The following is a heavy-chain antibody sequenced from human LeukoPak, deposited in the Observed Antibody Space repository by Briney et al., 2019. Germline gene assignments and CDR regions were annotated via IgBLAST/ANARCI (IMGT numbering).Heavy chain of an antibody. CDR1: GFTFSNYW. D-gene: IGHD2-15*01. J-gene: IGHJ6*03. V-gene: IGHV3-7*01. Sequence: GGSLRLSCVASGFTFSNYWMSWVRQAPGQGLEWVANIKEDGSEKYYVDSVKGRFTISRDNAKNSLYLQMNSLRAEDTAVYYCARGYCSGGSCYSYYYYYYMDVWGKGTTVTVSS. CDR3: ARGYCSGGSCYSYYYYYYMDV. CDR2: IKEDGSEK.